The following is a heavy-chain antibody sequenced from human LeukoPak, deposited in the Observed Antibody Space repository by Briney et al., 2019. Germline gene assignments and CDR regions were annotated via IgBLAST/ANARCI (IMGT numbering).Heavy chain of an antibody. D-gene: IGHD3-3*01. CDR3: ARGTHYDFWSGYSPHAFDI. V-gene: IGHV4-31*03. Sequence: PSETLSLTCTVSGGSISSGGYYWSWIRQHPGKGLEWIGYIYYSGSTYYNPSLKSRVTISVDTSKNQFSLKLSSVTAADTAVYYCARGTHYDFWSGYSPHAFDIWGQGTMVTVSS. J-gene: IGHJ3*02. CDR2: IYYSGST. CDR1: GGSISSGGYY.